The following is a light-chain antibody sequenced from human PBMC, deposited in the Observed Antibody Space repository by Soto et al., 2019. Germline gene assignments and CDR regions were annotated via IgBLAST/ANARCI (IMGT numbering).Light chain of an antibody. CDR2: KAS. Sequence: DIQMTQSPSTLSASVGDRVTISCRASQSISSRLAWYQQKAGKAPKLLIYKASGLQSGVPSRFSGSGSGTEFTLIISSLQPDDFATYYCQQYARNPLTSGGGTKVDIK. V-gene: IGKV1-5*03. CDR1: QSISSR. J-gene: IGKJ4*01. CDR3: QQYARNPLT.